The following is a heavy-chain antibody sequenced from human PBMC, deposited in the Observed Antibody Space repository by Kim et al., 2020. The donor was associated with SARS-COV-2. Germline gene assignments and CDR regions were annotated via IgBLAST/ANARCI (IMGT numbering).Heavy chain of an antibody. J-gene: IGHJ5*02. D-gene: IGHD3-10*01. CDR3: AAGSYSLRFDP. CDR2: P. V-gene: IGHV7-4-1*02. Sequence: PTYAQGFTGRFVFSLDTSVSTAYLQISSLKAEDTAVYYCAAGSYSLRFDPWGQGTLVTVSS.